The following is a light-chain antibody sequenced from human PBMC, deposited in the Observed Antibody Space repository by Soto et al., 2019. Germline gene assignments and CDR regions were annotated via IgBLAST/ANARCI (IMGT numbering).Light chain of an antibody. V-gene: IGLV1-47*01. CDR2: SNN. J-gene: IGLJ1*01. CDR1: SSNIGNNY. Sequence: QSVLTQPPSASGTPGQRVSISCSGNSSNIGNNYVSWYQHLPGTAPKLLMYSNNQRPSGVPDRFSGSKSGTSASLAITGLQAEDEADYYCQSYDSSLYVFGTGTKVTVL. CDR3: QSYDSSLYV.